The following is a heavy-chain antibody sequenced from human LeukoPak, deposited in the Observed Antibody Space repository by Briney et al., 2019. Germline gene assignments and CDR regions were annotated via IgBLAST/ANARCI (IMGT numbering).Heavy chain of an antibody. D-gene: IGHD3-9*01. J-gene: IGHJ4*02. CDR2: IYYSGST. CDR1: GGSISSYY. Sequence: SETLSLTCTVSGGSISSYYWSWIRQPPGKGLEWIGYIYYSGSTNYNPSLKSRVTISVDTSKNQFSLKLSSVTAADTAVYYCARRSAYDILTGYYHYFDYWGQGTLVTVSS. CDR3: ARRSAYDILTGYYHYFDY. V-gene: IGHV4-59*01.